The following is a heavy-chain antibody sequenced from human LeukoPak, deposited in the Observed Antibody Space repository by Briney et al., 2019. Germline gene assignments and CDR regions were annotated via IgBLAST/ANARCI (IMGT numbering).Heavy chain of an antibody. Sequence: PGGSLRLSCAASGLTFSSYSMNWVRQAPGKGLEWVSSISSSSSYIYYADSVKGRFTISRDNAKNSLYLQMNSLRAEDTAVYYCARDCAVTPGAKDYWGQGTLVTVSS. J-gene: IGHJ4*02. D-gene: IGHD6-19*01. V-gene: IGHV3-21*01. CDR1: GLTFSSYS. CDR3: ARDCAVTPGAKDY. CDR2: ISSSSSYI.